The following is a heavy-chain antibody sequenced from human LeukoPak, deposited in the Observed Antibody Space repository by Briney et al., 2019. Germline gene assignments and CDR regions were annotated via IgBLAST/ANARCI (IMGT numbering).Heavy chain of an antibody. CDR1: GGTFSSYA. CDR2: IIPIFGTA. Sequence: GASVKVSCKASGGTFSSYAISWVRQAPGQGLEWMGGIIPIFGTANYAQKFQGRVTITADESTSTAYMELSSLRSEDTAVYYCARGWDYSNFFDYWGQGTLVTVSS. CDR3: ARGWDYSNFFDY. J-gene: IGHJ4*02. V-gene: IGHV1-69*13. D-gene: IGHD4-11*01.